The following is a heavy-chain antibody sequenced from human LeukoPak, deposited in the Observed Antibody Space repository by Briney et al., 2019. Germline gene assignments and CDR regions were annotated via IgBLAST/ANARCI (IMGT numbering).Heavy chain of an antibody. CDR1: GFTFSSYA. Sequence: GGSLRPSCAASGFTFSSYAMSWVRQAPGKGLEWVSAISGSGGSTYYADSVKGRFTISRDNSKNTLYLQMNSLRAEDTAVYYCAKEALGMVRGVTRRRMNVYWGQGTLVTVSS. CDR3: AKEALGMVRGVTRRRMNVY. CDR2: ISGSGGST. J-gene: IGHJ4*02. D-gene: IGHD3-10*01. V-gene: IGHV3-23*01.